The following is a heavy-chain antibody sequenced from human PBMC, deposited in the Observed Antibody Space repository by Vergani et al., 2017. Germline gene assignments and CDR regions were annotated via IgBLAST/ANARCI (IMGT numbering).Heavy chain of an antibody. CDR1: GFTVSSNY. CDR3: ARDRDRYFDWLFH. V-gene: IGHV3-66*01. D-gene: IGHD3-9*01. J-gene: IGHJ4*02. CDR2: IYSGGST. Sequence: EVQLVESGGGLVHPGGSLRLSCAASGFTVSSNYMSWVRQAPGKGLEWVSVIYSGGSTYYADSVKGRFTISRDNSKNSLYLQMNSLRAEDTAVYYCARDRDRYFDWLFHWGQGTLVTVSS.